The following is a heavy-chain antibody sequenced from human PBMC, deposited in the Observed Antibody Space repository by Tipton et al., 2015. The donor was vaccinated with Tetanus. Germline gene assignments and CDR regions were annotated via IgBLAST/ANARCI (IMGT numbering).Heavy chain of an antibody. Sequence: TLSLTCTVSGISVSTSDYYWNWIRQPPGKGLEWIGYSHYSGSTNYNPSLKSRVTLSIDTSKTQFSLKLSSVTAADTAVYYCARHDTFIWFGQFGAFDIWGQGTMVTVSS. CDR3: ARHDTFIWFGQFGAFDI. D-gene: IGHD3-10*01. CDR1: GISVSTSDYY. J-gene: IGHJ3*02. CDR2: SHYSGST. V-gene: IGHV4-61*08.